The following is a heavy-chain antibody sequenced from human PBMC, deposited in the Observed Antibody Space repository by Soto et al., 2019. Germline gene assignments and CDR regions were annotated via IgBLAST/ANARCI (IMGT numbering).Heavy chain of an antibody. V-gene: IGHV5-51*01. D-gene: IGHD3-22*01. Sequence: PGESLKISCKGSGYSFTSYWIGWVRQMPGKGLEWMGIIYPGDSDTRYSPSFQGQVTISADKSISTAYLQWSSLKASDTAMYYCARQILDYYDSPPLGAFDIWGQGTMVTVSS. J-gene: IGHJ3*02. CDR2: IYPGDSDT. CDR1: GYSFTSYW. CDR3: ARQILDYYDSPPLGAFDI.